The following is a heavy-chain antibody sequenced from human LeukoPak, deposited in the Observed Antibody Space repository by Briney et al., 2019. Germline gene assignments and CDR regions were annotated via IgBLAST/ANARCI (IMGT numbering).Heavy chain of an antibody. CDR3: ARWDTAMAHFDY. CDR1: GYTFTGYY. J-gene: IGHJ4*02. Sequence: ASVRVSCKASGYTFTGYYMHWVRQAPGQGLEWMGWINPNSGGANYAQKFQGRVTMTRDTSISTAYMELSRLRSDDTAVYYCARWDTAMAHFDYWGQGTLVTVSS. V-gene: IGHV1-2*02. D-gene: IGHD5-18*01. CDR2: INPNSGGA.